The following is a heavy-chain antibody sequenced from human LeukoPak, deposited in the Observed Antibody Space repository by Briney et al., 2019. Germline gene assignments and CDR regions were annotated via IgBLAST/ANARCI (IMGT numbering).Heavy chain of an antibody. CDR3: ARGLYYYDSSGSDFDY. CDR1: GFTFSSYA. Sequence: GRSLRLSCAASGFTFSSYAMHWVRQAPGKGLEWVAVISYDGSNKYYADSVKGRFTISRDNSKNTLYLQMNSLRAEDTAVYYCARGLYYYDSSGSDFDYWGQGTLVTVSS. J-gene: IGHJ4*02. V-gene: IGHV3-30-3*01. D-gene: IGHD3-22*01. CDR2: ISYDGSNK.